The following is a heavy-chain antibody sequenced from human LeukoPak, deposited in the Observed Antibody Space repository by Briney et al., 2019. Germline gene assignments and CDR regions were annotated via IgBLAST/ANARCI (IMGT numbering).Heavy chain of an antibody. V-gene: IGHV3-7*01. J-gene: IGHJ4*02. CDR1: GFTFSGYW. CDR3: ARFGMDAAIDY. Sequence: GGSPRLSCAASGFTFSGYWMSWVRQAPGKGLEWVATIKQDGSEKTYVDSVEGRFTSSRDNAKSSLFLQMDSLRAEDTAVYYCARFGMDAAIDYWGQGTLVTVSS. CDR2: IKQDGSEK. D-gene: IGHD2-15*01.